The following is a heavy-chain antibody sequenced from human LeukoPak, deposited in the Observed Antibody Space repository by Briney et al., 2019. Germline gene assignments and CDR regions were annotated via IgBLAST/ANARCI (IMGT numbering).Heavy chain of an antibody. D-gene: IGHD2-2*01. CDR1: GFTFSDYH. Sequence: PGGSLRLSCAAHGFTFSDYHMSWIRQAPGRGLGRDSYISSNRSTISYADSVTGRCTISRHNAKNSLYLQMNSLRAEDTAVYYCARTACSSTSCAFAYWGQGTLVTVSS. CDR2: ISSNRSTI. CDR3: ARTACSSTSCAFAY. J-gene: IGHJ4*02. V-gene: IGHV3-11*01.